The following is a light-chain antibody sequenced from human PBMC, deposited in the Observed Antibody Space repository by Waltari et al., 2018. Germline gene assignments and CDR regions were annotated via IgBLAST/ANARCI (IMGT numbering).Light chain of an antibody. CDR3: QAWGTGIV. Sequence: QLVLTQSPSASASLGASVKLTCTLSSGHSTYAIALHQQQPEKGPSYLMKLNSDGTYTKGDGIPDRFSGSSSGAERYLTISSLQSEDAADYYCQAWGTGIVFGTGTKVTVL. CDR1: SGHSTYA. CDR2: LNSDGTY. V-gene: IGLV4-69*01. J-gene: IGLJ1*01.